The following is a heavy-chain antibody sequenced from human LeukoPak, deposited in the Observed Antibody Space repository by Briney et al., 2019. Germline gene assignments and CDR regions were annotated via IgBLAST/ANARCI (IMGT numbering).Heavy chain of an antibody. Sequence: GGSLRLSCSASGFTFSSYAMHWVRQAPGEGLEYVSAITSSGGSTYYADSVKGRFTISRDNSKNTLYLKMSSLRAEDTAVYYCVKTATTYYYEYWGQGTLVTVSS. CDR3: VKTATTYYYEY. CDR2: ITSSGGST. CDR1: GFTFSSYA. V-gene: IGHV3-64D*06. D-gene: IGHD2-21*02. J-gene: IGHJ4*02.